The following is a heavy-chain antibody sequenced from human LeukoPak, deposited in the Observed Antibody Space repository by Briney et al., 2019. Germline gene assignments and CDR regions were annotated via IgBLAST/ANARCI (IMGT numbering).Heavy chain of an antibody. CDR2: SDPNTGAT. V-gene: IGHV1-2*07. D-gene: IGHD3-10*01. Sequence: GASVQVPCKTSGYSFTSFYIHWLRQAPGQGFEWIGWSDPNTGATKYEHFQGRVTMTTDTSIRTAYMDLTRLTSDDTAVYYCARANPYDNKGYSPELRYWGQGTLVTVSS. J-gene: IGHJ4*02. CDR3: ARANPYDNKGYSPELRY. CDR1: GYSFTSFY.